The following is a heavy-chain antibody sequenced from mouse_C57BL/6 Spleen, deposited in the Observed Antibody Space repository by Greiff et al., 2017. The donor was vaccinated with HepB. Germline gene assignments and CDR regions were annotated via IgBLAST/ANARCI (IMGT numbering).Heavy chain of an antibody. J-gene: IGHJ2*01. CDR3: ARSVGYYGSSPYYFDY. Sequence: VQLQQSGPELVKPGASVKISCKASGYSFTGYYMHWVKQSSEKSLEWIGEINPSTGGTSYNQKFKGKATLTVDKSSSTAYMQLKSLTSEDSAVYYCARSVGYYGSSPYYFDYWGQGTTLTVSS. CDR1: GYSFTGYY. D-gene: IGHD1-1*01. V-gene: IGHV1-43*01. CDR2: INPSTGGT.